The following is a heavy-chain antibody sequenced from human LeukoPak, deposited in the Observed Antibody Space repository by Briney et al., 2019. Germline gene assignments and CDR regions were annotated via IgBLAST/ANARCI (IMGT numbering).Heavy chain of an antibody. D-gene: IGHD6-13*01. J-gene: IGHJ5*02. Sequence: PWGSLRLSCAASGFTFSSYSMNWVRQAPGKGLEWVSSISSSSSYIYYADSVKGRFTISRDNAKNSLYLQMNSLRAEDTAVYYCARDQGIAAAGTRWFDPWGQGTLVTVSS. CDR2: ISSSSSYI. CDR1: GFTFSSYS. CDR3: ARDQGIAAAGTRWFDP. V-gene: IGHV3-21*01.